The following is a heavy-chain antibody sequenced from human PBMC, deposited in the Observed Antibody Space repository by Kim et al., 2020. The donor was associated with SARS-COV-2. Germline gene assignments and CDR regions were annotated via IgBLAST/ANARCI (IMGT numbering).Heavy chain of an antibody. V-gene: IGHV3-15*01. Sequence: GGSLRLSCAGSRFTFSNAWLSWVRQAPGKGLEWVGHIISKIDGGTTDYAAPVKGRFTISRDDSKNTLYLQMSSLQTEDTAVYYCTTFPVRGLSAFDIWGQGTMVTVSS. J-gene: IGHJ3*02. CDR3: TTFPVRGLSAFDI. CDR1: RFTFSNAW. CDR2: IISKIDGGTT. D-gene: IGHD6-19*01.